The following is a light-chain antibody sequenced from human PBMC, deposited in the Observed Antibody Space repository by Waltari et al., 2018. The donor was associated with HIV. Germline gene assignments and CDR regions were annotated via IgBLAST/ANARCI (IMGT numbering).Light chain of an antibody. J-gene: IGLJ3*02. CDR1: SSDVGGYNY. V-gene: IGLV2-14*03. CDR2: DVS. Sequence: QSALTQPASVSGSPGQSITLSCTGTSSDVGGYNYVPWYQQHPGKAPKLMIYDVSNRPSGVSNRFSGSKSGNTASLTISGLQAEDEADYYCSSYTSSSTLGVFGGGTKLTVL. CDR3: SSYTSSSTLGV.